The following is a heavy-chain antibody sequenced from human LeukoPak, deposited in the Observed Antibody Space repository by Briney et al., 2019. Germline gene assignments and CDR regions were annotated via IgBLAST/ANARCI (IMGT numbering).Heavy chain of an antibody. Sequence: SETLSLTCTVSGGSITSYYWTWIRQPPGKGLEWIGYIYHSGTTNYNPSLKSRVSISVDRSKNQFSLKLSSVTTADTAVYYCARGPYCSGGSCYLIYYFDYWGQGTLVTVSS. CDR1: GGSITSYY. CDR3: ARGPYCSGGSCYLIYYFDY. D-gene: IGHD2-15*01. CDR2: IYHSGTT. V-gene: IGHV4-59*01. J-gene: IGHJ4*02.